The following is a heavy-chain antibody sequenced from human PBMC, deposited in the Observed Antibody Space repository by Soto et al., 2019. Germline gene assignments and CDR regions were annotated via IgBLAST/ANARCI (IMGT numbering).Heavy chain of an antibody. CDR3: ARETYDTKMVRYCYYGIDF. J-gene: IGHJ6*02. D-gene: IGHD3-22*01. Sequence: ASVKVSCKACGDTFTGYYMHWVGQAPGQGREWMGWINPNSGGTNYAQKFQGRVTMTRDTSISTAYMELSRLRSDDTAVYYCARETYDTKMVRYCYYGIDFWGQGTTGT. CDR2: INPNSGGT. V-gene: IGHV1-2*02. CDR1: GDTFTGYY.